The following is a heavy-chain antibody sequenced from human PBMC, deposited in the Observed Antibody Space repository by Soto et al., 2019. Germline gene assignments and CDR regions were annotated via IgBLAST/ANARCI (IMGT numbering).Heavy chain of an antibody. CDR2: ISRDGGTK. D-gene: IGHD2-8*02. Sequence: QVQLVESGGGVVQPGRSLRLSCAVSGFTVSTYGLHRVRQAPGKGLEWVAVISRDGGTKYYPDSVKGRFTISRDNSRNTLFLEMNSLRSDDMAVYYCTGEVASGYWGQGTLVTVSS. V-gene: IGHV3-30*03. J-gene: IGHJ4*02. CDR1: GFTVSTYG. CDR3: TGEVASGY.